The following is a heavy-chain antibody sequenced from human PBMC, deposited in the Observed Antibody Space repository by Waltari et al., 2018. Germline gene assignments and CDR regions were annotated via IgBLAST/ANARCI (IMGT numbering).Heavy chain of an antibody. D-gene: IGHD4-17*01. CDR3: ASGTTVTLNAFDI. V-gene: IGHV3-53*01. CDR2: IYSGGST. J-gene: IGHJ3*02. Sequence: EVQLVESGGGLIQPGGSLRLSCAASGFTVSSNYMSWVRQAPGKGLEWVSVIYSGGSTYYADSVKGRSTISRDNSKNTLYLQMNSLRAEDTAVYYCASGTTVTLNAFDIWGQGTMVTVSS. CDR1: GFTVSSNY.